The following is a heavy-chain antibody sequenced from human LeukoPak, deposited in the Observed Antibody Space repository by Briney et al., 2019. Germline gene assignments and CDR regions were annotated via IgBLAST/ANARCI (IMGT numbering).Heavy chain of an antibody. D-gene: IGHD6-13*01. CDR3: AKGAAAGLVDWFDP. V-gene: IGHV3-23*01. CDR1: GFTFNNYA. Sequence: GGSLRLSCAASGFTFNNYAMMWVRQAPGKGLQWVSTMTGYGAAYYADSGKGRFILSRDISKNTLYLQMYSLRAEDTAVYYCAKGAAAGLVDWFDPWGPGTLVTVSS. J-gene: IGHJ5*02. CDR2: MTGYGAA.